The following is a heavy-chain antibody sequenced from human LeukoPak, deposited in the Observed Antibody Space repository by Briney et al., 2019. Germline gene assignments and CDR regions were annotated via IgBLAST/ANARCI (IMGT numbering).Heavy chain of an antibody. CDR1: GYTFTGYY. V-gene: IGHV1-2*02. Sequence: VASVKVSCKASGYTFTGYYMHWVRQAPGQALEWMGWINPNSGGTNCAHKFQGRVTMTRDTSISTAYMELSRLRSDDTAVYYCARGGYGDYGDDAFDIWGQGTMVTVSS. J-gene: IGHJ3*02. CDR3: ARGGYGDYGDDAFDI. CDR2: INPNSGGT. D-gene: IGHD4-17*01.